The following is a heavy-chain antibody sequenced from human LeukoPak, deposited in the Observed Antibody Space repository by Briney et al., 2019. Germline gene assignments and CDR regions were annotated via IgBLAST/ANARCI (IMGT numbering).Heavy chain of an antibody. CDR3: AREAHAFDI. CDR2: IWYDGSNK. V-gene: IGHV3-33*08. Sequence: GGSLRLSCAASGFTFSSYAMHWVRQAPGKGLEWVAVIWYDGSNKYYADSVKGRFTISRDNSKNTLYLQMNSLRAEDTAVYYCAREAHAFDIWGQGTMVTVSS. J-gene: IGHJ3*02. CDR1: GFTFSSYA.